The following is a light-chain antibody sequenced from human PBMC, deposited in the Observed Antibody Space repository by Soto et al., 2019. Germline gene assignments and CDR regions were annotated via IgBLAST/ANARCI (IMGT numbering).Light chain of an antibody. Sequence: QSVLTQPPSTSGSPGHSVTISCTGTSSDVGGYNYVSWYQQHPGKAPKLMIYEVTKRPSGVPDRFSGSKSGNTASLTVSGLQAEDEADYYCCSYAGSNNLKVFGTGTKVTVL. CDR1: SSDVGGYNY. CDR3: CSYAGSNNLKV. V-gene: IGLV2-8*01. CDR2: EVT. J-gene: IGLJ1*01.